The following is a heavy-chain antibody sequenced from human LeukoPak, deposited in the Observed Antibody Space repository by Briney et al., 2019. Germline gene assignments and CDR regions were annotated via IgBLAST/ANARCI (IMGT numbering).Heavy chain of an antibody. D-gene: IGHD3-22*01. CDR2: IWYDGSNK. CDR3: ARARNDYDSNGSSALDY. CDR1: GFTFSSYG. V-gene: IGHV3-33*01. Sequence: GGSLRLSCAASGFTFSSYGMHWVRQAPGKGLEWVAGIWYDGSNKNYADSVKGRFTVSRDNSKNTLYLQMNSLTVEDTAVYYCARARNDYDSNGSSALDYWGQGTLVTVSS. J-gene: IGHJ4*02.